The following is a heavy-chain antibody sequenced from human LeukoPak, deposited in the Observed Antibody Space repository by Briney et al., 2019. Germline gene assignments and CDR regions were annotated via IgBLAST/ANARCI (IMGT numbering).Heavy chain of an antibody. CDR3: ASGSYDNSSYRRYNWFDP. J-gene: IGHJ5*02. Sequence: GASVKVSCKASGYTFTSDYIHWVRQAPGQGLEWMGIITPSGIATSYAQKFRGRVTMTRDTSTNTVYMELSSLRSEDTAVYYCASGSYDNSSYRRYNWFDPWGQGTLVTVSS. CDR2: ITPSGIAT. D-gene: IGHD3-22*01. CDR1: GYTFTSDY. V-gene: IGHV1-46*01.